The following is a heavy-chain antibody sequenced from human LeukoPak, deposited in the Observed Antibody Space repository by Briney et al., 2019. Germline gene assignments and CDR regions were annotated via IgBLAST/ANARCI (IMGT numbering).Heavy chain of an antibody. J-gene: IGHJ4*02. Sequence: ETLSLTCTVSGGSISSSSYYWGWLRQPPGTGLEWVANIKQDGSEKYYVDSVKGRFTIPRDNSKNTLYLQMNSLRAEDTAVYYCARLSSVWQLVGRGAIDYWGQGTLVTVSS. CDR3: ARLSSVWQLVGRGAIDY. D-gene: IGHD6-6*01. CDR1: GGSISSSSYY. V-gene: IGHV3-7*01. CDR2: IKQDGSEK.